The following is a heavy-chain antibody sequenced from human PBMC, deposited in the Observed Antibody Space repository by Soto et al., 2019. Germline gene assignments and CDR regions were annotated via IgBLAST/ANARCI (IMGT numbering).Heavy chain of an antibody. V-gene: IGHV4-31*03. J-gene: IGHJ5*02. D-gene: IGHD3-22*01. CDR2: ISDSGST. CDR1: GGSISDGYY. CDR3: ARRDRSGFSYWLDT. Sequence: QVQLQESGPGLVKPSQTLSLTCTVSGGSISDGYYWSWIRQHPGKGLELIGSISDSGSTSYNPSLKSRLTISVDTSKNQFSLNLRSVTAADTAVYYCARRDRSGFSYWLDTWGQGTLVTVSS.